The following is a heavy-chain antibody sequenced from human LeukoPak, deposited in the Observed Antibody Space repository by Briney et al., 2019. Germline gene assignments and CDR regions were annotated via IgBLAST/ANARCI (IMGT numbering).Heavy chain of an antibody. CDR2: IYSAGST. D-gene: IGHD2-15*01. Sequence: GSLRLSCAASGFTVSSSYMSWVRQAPGKGLEWVSLIYSAGSTYYADSVKGRFTISRDNSKNTLYLQMNSLRAEDTAVYYCARKTPRFGDYGYWGQGTLVTVSS. V-gene: IGHV3-66*01. CDR3: ARKTPRFGDYGY. CDR1: GFTVSSSY. J-gene: IGHJ4*02.